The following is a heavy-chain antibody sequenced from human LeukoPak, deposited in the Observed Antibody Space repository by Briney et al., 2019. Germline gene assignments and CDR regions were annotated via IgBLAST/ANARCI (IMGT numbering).Heavy chain of an antibody. CDR2: ISYDGSNK. CDR3: AKDGGYCSGGSCYETYYFDY. J-gene: IGHJ4*02. D-gene: IGHD2-15*01. CDR1: GFTFSSYA. V-gene: IGHV3-30*04. Sequence: GGSLRLSCAASGFTFSSYAMHWVRQAPGKGLEWVAVISYDGSNKYYADSVKGRFTISRDNSKNTLYLQMNSLRAEDTAVYYCAKDGGYCSGGSCYETYYFDYWGQGTLVTVSS.